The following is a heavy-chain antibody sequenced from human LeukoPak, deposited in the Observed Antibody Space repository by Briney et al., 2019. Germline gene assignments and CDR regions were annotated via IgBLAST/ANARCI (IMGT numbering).Heavy chain of an antibody. CDR1: GFSFSSDA. CDR3: ATGDILTGPYYFDY. V-gene: IGHV3-30*15. D-gene: IGHD3-9*01. J-gene: IGHJ4*02. Sequence: PGRSLRLSCAASGFSFSSDAMHWVRQAPGKGLEWVAVTSYDGSNKYYADSVKGRFTISRDNSKNTLYLQMSSLRAEDTAVYYCATGDILTGPYYFDYWGQGTLVTVSS. CDR2: TSYDGSNK.